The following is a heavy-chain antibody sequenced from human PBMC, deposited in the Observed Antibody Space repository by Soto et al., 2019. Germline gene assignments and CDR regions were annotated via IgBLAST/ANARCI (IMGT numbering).Heavy chain of an antibody. CDR3: ATAYVYDFENSNYYRGAFDI. D-gene: IGHD3-22*01. CDR2: MYPDDSDI. J-gene: IGHJ3*02. CDR1: GYSFSFYW. V-gene: IGHV5-51*01. Sequence: GESLKISCKASGYSFSFYWIGWVRQMPGKGLEWMAIMYPDDSDIRYSPSFEAHVTISADKSTSTAFLQWSSLKASDTAMYYCATAYVYDFENSNYYRGAFDIWGQGTLGTV.